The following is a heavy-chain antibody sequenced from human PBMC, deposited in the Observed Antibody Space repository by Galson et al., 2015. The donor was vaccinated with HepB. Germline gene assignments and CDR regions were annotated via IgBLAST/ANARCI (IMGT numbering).Heavy chain of an antibody. Sequence: SVKVSCKASGYTFTSYGISWVRQAPGQGLEWMGWISAYNGNTNYAQKLQGRVTMTTDTSTSTAYMELRSLRSDGTAVYYCARVTGRALGYYDSSGYVEIDYWGQGTLVTVSS. CDR3: ARVTGRALGYYDSSGYVEIDY. CDR2: ISAYNGNT. D-gene: IGHD3-22*01. V-gene: IGHV1-18*04. CDR1: GYTFTSYG. J-gene: IGHJ4*02.